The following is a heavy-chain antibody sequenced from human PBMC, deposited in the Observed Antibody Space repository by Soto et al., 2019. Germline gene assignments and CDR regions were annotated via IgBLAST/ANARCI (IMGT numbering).Heavy chain of an antibody. CDR2: INWNGGST. J-gene: IGHJ4*02. Sequence: GGSLRLSCAASGFTFDDYGMSWVRQAPGKGLEWVSGINWNGGSTGYADSVKGRFTISRDNAKNSLYLQMNSLRAEDTALYYCARSLSNYDILPGYYRELDYWGQRTLVTLSS. CDR3: ARSLSNYDILPGYYRELDY. V-gene: IGHV3-20*04. D-gene: IGHD3-9*01. CDR1: GFTFDDYG.